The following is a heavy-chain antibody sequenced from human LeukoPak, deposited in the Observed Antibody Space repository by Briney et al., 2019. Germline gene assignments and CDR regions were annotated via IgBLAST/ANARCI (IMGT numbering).Heavy chain of an antibody. D-gene: IGHD3-10*01. V-gene: IGHV3-21*01. CDR2: ISSSSSYI. CDR3: ARDFGANYGSNWFDP. Sequence: GGSLRLSCAASGFTFSSYSMNWVRQAPGKGLEWVSSISSSSSYIYYADSVKGRFTTSRDNAKNSLYLQMNSLRAEDTAVYYCARDFGANYGSNWFDPWGQGTLVTVSS. CDR1: GFTFSSYS. J-gene: IGHJ5*02.